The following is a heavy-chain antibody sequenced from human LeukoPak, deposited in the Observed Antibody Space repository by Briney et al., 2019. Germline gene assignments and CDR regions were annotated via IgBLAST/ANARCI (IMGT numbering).Heavy chain of an antibody. D-gene: IGHD6-13*01. Sequence: ASVKVSCKASGYTFTSYGISWVRQAPGQGLEWMGWISAYNGNTNYAQKLQGRVTMTTDTSTSTAYMELRSLRSDDTAVYYCARSRRIAAAGRGYYFDYWGQGTLVTVSS. CDR2: ISAYNGNT. CDR1: GYTFTSYG. CDR3: ARSRRIAAAGRGYYFDY. V-gene: IGHV1-18*01. J-gene: IGHJ4*02.